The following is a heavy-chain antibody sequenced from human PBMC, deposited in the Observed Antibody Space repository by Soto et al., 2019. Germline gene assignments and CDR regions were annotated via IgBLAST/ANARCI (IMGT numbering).Heavy chain of an antibody. V-gene: IGHV1-8*01. CDR2: MNPKSGNT. Sequence: QVQLVQSGAEVKKPGASVKVSCKASGYTFTSYDINWVRQATGQGLEYLGWMNPKSGNTAYVQKFKGRATMTWDTSITTAYMELSSLRSEDTAVYFCARGIKYGAYSRWFDPWGQGTLVTVSS. CDR1: GYTFTSYD. D-gene: IGHD4-17*01. CDR3: ARGIKYGAYSRWFDP. J-gene: IGHJ5*02.